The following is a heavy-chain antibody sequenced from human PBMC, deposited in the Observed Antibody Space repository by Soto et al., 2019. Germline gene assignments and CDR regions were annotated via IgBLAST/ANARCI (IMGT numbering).Heavy chain of an antibody. CDR3: AKDIYYDSSGYLDY. V-gene: IGHV3-9*01. CDR1: GFTFDDYA. CDR2: ISWNSGSI. Sequence: GGSLRLSCAASGFTFDDYAMHWVRQAPGKGLEWVSGISWNSGSIGYADSVKGRFTISRDNAKNSLYLQMNSLRAEDTALYYCAKDIYYDSSGYLDYWGQGTLVTVS. J-gene: IGHJ4*02. D-gene: IGHD3-22*01.